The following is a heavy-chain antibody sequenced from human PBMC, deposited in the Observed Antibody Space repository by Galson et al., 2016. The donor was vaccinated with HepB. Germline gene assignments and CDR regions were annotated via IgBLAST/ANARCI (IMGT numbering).Heavy chain of an antibody. CDR1: GYTFSIYW. J-gene: IGHJ3*02. D-gene: IGHD3-10*01. Sequence: QSGAEVKKPGESLKISCQGSGYTFSIYWITWVRQMPGKGLEWMGIIYPGDSDTRYSPSFQGQVNIPADKSISTAYLQWSSLKASDTAMYYCARPRWRRAYGAFDIWGQGTMVTVSS. CDR2: IYPGDSDT. V-gene: IGHV5-51*01. CDR3: ARPRWRRAYGAFDI.